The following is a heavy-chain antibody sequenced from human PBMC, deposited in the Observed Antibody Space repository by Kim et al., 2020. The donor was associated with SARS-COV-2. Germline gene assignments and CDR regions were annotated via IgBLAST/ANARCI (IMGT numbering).Heavy chain of an antibody. CDR2: IYYSGST. J-gene: IGHJ2*01. V-gene: IGHV4-59*13. Sequence: SETLSLTCTVSGGSISSYYWNWIRQPPGKGLEWIGYIYYSGSTNYNPSLKSRVTISVDTSKNQFSLKLSSVTAADTAVYYCASGTRLWYFDLWGRGTLVTVSS. CDR3: ASGTRLWYFDL. CDR1: GGSISSYY.